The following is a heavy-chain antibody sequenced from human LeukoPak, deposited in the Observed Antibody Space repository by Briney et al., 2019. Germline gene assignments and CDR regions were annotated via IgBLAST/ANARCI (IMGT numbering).Heavy chain of an antibody. CDR2: VYFNGNT. CDR3: ARYGLLGLSEINAFDI. CDR1: GFTFRVSA. Sequence: GSLRLSCAASGFTFRVSAMHWVRQAPGKGLEWIGSVYFNGNTYYNPSLKSRVTISVDRSKNQFSLNLNSVTAADTAVYYCARYGLLGLSEINAFDIWGQGTMVTVSS. D-gene: IGHD2-2*01. J-gene: IGHJ3*02. V-gene: IGHV4-38-2*01.